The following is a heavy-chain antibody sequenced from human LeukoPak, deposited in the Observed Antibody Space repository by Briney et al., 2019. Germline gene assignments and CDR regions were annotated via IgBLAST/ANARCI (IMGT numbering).Heavy chain of an antibody. CDR3: AKDYSYGSGTSDAFDI. CDR1: GFTFDDYA. D-gene: IGHD3-10*01. V-gene: IGHV3-9*01. J-gene: IGHJ3*02. CDR2: ISWNSGSI. Sequence: GGSLRLSCAASGFTFDDYAMHWVRQAPGKGLEWVSGISWNSGSIGYADSVKSRFTISRDNAKNSLYLQMNSLRAEDTALYYCAKDYSYGSGTSDAFDIWGQGTMVTVSS.